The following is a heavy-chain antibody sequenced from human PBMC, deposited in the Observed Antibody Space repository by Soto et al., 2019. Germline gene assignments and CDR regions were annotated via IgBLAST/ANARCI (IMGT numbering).Heavy chain of an antibody. CDR3: ARVVEMATIDYYYYYGMDV. J-gene: IGHJ6*04. D-gene: IGHD5-12*01. CDR1: GGTFSSYT. Sequence: QVQLVQSGAEGKKPGSSVKVSCKASGGTFSSYTISWVRQAPGQGLEWMGRIIPILGIANYAQKFQGRVTITAHKSTSTAYMELSSLRSEDTAVYYCARVVEMATIDYYYYYGMDVWRKGPTVTLSS. V-gene: IGHV1-69*02. CDR2: IIPILGIA.